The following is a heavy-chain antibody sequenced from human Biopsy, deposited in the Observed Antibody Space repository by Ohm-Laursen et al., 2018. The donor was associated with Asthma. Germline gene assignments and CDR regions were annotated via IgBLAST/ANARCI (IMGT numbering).Heavy chain of an antibody. CDR3: ARDREVYGSGIGALYYYYYYGMDV. Sequence: LSLTCAAFGFTFSGYSMNWVRQAPGKGLEWVSYINYKSSSIYYADSVKGRFTISRDNAKNSLYLQMNSLRAEDTAVYYCARDREVYGSGIGALYYYYYYGMDVWGQGTTVTVSS. D-gene: IGHD3-10*01. CDR1: GFTFSGYS. CDR2: INYKSSSI. V-gene: IGHV3-48*04. J-gene: IGHJ6*02.